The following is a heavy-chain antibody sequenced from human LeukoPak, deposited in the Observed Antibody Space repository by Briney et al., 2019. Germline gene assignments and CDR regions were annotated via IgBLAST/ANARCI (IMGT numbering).Heavy chain of an antibody. CDR3: AKGSRSIAVDNLCDY. D-gene: IGHD6-6*01. J-gene: IGHJ4*02. CDR2: ISSSGGST. CDR1: GFTFSSYA. V-gene: IGHV3-23*01. Sequence: TGGSLRLSCAASGFTFSSYAMSWVRQAPGKGLEWVSVISSSGGSTYYADSVKGRFTISRDNSKNTLYLQMNSLRAEDTAVYYCAKGSRSIAVDNLCDYWGQGTLVTVSS.